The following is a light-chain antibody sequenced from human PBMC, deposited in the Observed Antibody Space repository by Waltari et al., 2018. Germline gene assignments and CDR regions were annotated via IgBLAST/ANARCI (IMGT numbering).Light chain of an antibody. Sequence: QSALTQPASVSGSPGQSITISCIGTSSDVGTYKYVSWYQRHPGKAPKLLIYDVSHRPSAVSNRFSVYKSGNTASLTISALQAEDGADYDCRSDTSSTTLLVFGTGTKVTVL. V-gene: IGLV2-14*03. CDR3: RSDTSSTTLLV. CDR2: DVS. J-gene: IGLJ1*01. CDR1: SSDVGTYKY.